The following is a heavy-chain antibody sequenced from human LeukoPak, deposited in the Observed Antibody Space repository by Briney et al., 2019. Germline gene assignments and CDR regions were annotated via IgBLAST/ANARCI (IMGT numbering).Heavy chain of an antibody. CDR1: GGSFSGCY. Sequence: SETLSLTCAVSGGSFSGCYWSWIRQPPGKGLEWIGEINHSGSTNYNPSLRSRVTISVDTSKNQFSLKLSSVTAADTAVYYCASHPWAQYWGQGTLVTVSS. CDR2: INHSGST. V-gene: IGHV4-34*01. CDR3: ASHPWAQY. D-gene: IGHD1-26*01. J-gene: IGHJ4*02.